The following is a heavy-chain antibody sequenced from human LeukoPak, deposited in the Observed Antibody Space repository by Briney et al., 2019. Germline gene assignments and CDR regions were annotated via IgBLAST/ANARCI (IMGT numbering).Heavy chain of an antibody. J-gene: IGHJ4*02. Sequence: GGSLRLSCAASGFTFSSYSMNWVRQAPGKGLELVSSISSSSSYIYYADSLKGRFTISRDNAKNSLYLQMNSLRAEDTAVYYCAITIFGVIQPIPYYWGQGTLVTVSS. CDR1: GFTFSSYS. D-gene: IGHD3-3*01. CDR2: ISSSSSYI. V-gene: IGHV3-21*01. CDR3: AITIFGVIQPIPYY.